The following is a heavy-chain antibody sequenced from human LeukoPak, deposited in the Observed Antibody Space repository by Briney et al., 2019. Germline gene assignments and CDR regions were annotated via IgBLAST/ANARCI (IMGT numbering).Heavy chain of an antibody. Sequence: PGGSLRLSCAASGFTFTSYSMNWVRQAPGKGLEWVSSISGSSKHRYYADSVRGRFTISRDNAKSSLYLQMNSLRAEDTAVYYCSREFEPWGQGTLVIVSS. CDR1: GFTFTSYS. V-gene: IGHV3-21*01. CDR2: ISGSSKHR. J-gene: IGHJ5*02. CDR3: SREFEP.